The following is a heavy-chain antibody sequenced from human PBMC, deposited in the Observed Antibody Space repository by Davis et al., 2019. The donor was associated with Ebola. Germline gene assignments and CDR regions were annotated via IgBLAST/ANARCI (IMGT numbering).Heavy chain of an antibody. CDR2: IIPMLGIP. CDR3: ARDLGTAMATE. J-gene: IGHJ4*02. D-gene: IGHD5-18*01. CDR1: GGTFSTYA. V-gene: IGHV1-69*04. Sequence: AASVKVSCKASGGTFSTYAIDWVRQAPGQALAWLRTIIPMLGIPNYAQRFQGRVTITADKSTSTAYMELSSLRSEDTAMYYCARDLGTAMATEWGQGTLVTVSS.